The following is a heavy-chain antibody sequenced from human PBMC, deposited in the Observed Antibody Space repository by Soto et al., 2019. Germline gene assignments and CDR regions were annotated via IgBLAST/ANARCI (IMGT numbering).Heavy chain of an antibody. CDR3: AKGLWDDFWSGPFDY. Sequence: GGSLRLSCAASGFTFSSYAMSWVRQAPGKGLEWVSAISGSGGSTYYADSVKGRFTISRDNSKNTLYLQMNSLRAEDTAVYYCAKGLWDDFWSGPFDYWGQGTLVTVSS. J-gene: IGHJ4*02. CDR2: ISGSGGST. D-gene: IGHD3-3*01. V-gene: IGHV3-23*01. CDR1: GFTFSSYA.